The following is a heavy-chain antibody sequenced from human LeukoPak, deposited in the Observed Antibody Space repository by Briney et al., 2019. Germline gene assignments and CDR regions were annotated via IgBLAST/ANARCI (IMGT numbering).Heavy chain of an antibody. J-gene: IGHJ4*02. CDR2: ISARGGST. CDR1: GFTFSVYA. D-gene: IGHD6-19*01. CDR3: AAGSRGSKLLFDY. Sequence: GGSLRLSCAASGFTFSVYAMSWVRQAPGKGLEWVSTISARGGSTYYDDSVKGRFPISRDNSKNTLYLQMNSLRAEDTALYYCAAGSRGSKLLFDYWGQGTLVTVSS. V-gene: IGHV3-23*01.